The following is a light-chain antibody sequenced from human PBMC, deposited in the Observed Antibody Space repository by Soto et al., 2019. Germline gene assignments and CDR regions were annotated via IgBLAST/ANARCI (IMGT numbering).Light chain of an antibody. Sequence: QSALTQPASVSGSPGQSITISCTGTSSDVGSYNLVSWYQQHPGKAPKLMIYEGSKRPSGVSNRFSGSKSGNTASLTISGLQAEDESDYFGCSYAGSSTVVFGGGTKHTVL. CDR2: EGS. CDR1: SSDVGSYNL. CDR3: CSYAGSSTVV. V-gene: IGLV2-23*01. J-gene: IGLJ2*01.